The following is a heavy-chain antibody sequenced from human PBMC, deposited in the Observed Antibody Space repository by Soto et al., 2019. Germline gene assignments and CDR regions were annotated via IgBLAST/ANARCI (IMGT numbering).Heavy chain of an antibody. CDR1: GFTVSSEY. J-gene: IGHJ6*02. V-gene: IGHV3-53*04. D-gene: IGHD6-13*01. CDR3: ARGVGSSWFGMGV. CDR2: IYSGGDI. Sequence: EVQVVESGGGLVQPGGSLRLSCAASGFTVSSEYMSWVRQAPGKGLDWVSVIYSGGDIYYAGSVRGRFTISRHNSENTLYLQMNSLRPEDTAVYYCARGVGSSWFGMGVWGQGTTVIVSS.